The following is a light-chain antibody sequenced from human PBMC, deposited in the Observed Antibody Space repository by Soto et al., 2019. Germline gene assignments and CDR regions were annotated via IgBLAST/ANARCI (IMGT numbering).Light chain of an antibody. J-gene: IGKJ4*01. CDR2: GAS. V-gene: IGKV3-20*01. CDR1: HGVSSSF. CDR3: QQFSSYPLT. Sequence: IVLTQSPGTLSLSPGERATLSCRASHGVSSSFLAWYQQKPGQAPRLLIYGASSRATGIPDRFSGSGSGTDFTLTIRRLEPEDFAVYYCQQFSSYPLTFGGGTKVDIK.